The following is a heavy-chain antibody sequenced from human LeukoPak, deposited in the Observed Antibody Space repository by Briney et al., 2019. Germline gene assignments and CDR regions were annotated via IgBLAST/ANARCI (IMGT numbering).Heavy chain of an antibody. D-gene: IGHD3/OR15-3a*01. J-gene: IGHJ4*02. CDR3: ARGSVGDISLRNGLGY. CDR1: GYTFTSYY. Sequence: ASVKVSGKASGYTFTSYYMHWVRQAPGQGLEWMGIINPSGGSTSYAQKFQGRVTMTRDMSTSTVYMELSSLRSEDTAVYYCARGSVGDISLRNGLGYWGQGTLVTVSS. V-gene: IGHV1-46*01. CDR2: INPSGGST.